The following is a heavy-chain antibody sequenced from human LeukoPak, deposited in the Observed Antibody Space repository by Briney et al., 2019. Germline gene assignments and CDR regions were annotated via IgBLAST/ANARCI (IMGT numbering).Heavy chain of an antibody. V-gene: IGHV4-38-2*02. CDR1: GYSISSGYY. Sequence: SETLSLTCTVSGYSISSGYYWGWIRQPPGKGLEWIGSIYHSGSTYYNPSLKSRVTISVDTSKNQFSLKLSSVTAADTAVYYCGRDWDGSSSWYISDAFDIWGQGTMVTVSS. J-gene: IGHJ3*02. CDR2: IYHSGST. CDR3: GRDWDGSSSWYISDAFDI. D-gene: IGHD6-13*01.